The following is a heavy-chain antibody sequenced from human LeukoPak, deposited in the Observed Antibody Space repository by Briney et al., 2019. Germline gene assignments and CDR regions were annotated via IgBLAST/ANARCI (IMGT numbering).Heavy chain of an antibody. Sequence: GGSLRLSCAASGFTFSSYWMHWVRQAPGKGLVWVSRINSDGSSTSYADSVKGRFTISRDNAKNSLYLQMNSLRAEDTAVYYCARDAIGLYSSGWYGYWGQGTLVTVSS. D-gene: IGHD6-19*01. CDR1: GFTFSSYW. CDR3: ARDAIGLYSSGWYGY. J-gene: IGHJ4*02. CDR2: INSDGSST. V-gene: IGHV3-74*01.